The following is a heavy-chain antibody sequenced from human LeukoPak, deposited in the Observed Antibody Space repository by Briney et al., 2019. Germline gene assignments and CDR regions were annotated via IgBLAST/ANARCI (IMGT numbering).Heavy chain of an antibody. CDR1: GHTFTSYY. CDR3: ARAITGVGATGY. J-gene: IGHJ4*02. Sequence: ASVKVSCKASGHTFTSYYMHWVRQAPGQGLEWMGIINPSGGSTSYAQKLQGRVTMTIDTSTSTAYMELRSLRSDDTAVYYCARAITGVGATGYWGQGTLVTVSS. V-gene: IGHV1-46*01. D-gene: IGHD1-26*01. CDR2: INPSGGST.